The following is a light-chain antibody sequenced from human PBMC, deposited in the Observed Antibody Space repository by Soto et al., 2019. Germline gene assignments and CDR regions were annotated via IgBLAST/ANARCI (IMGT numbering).Light chain of an antibody. J-gene: IGLJ2*01. CDR3: CSYAGSYAVV. Sequence: QSALTQPRSVSGSPGQSVTISCTGTSSDVGGYNYVSWYQQHPGKAPKLMIYDVSKRPSGVPDRFSGSKSGNTAYLTISGLQAEDEADYYCCSYAGSYAVVFGGGTKVTGL. V-gene: IGLV2-11*01. CDR1: SSDVGGYNY. CDR2: DVS.